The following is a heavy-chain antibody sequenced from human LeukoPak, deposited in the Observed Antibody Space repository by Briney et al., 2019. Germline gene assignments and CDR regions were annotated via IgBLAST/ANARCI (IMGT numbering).Heavy chain of an antibody. Sequence: AGGSLRLSCAASGFTFSSYAMHWVRQAPGKGLEWVAVISYDGSNKYYADSVKGRFTISRDNSKNTPYLQMNSLRAEDTAVYYCAREAGRYSSNIDWFDPWGQGTLVTVSS. CDR1: GFTFSSYA. CDR3: AREAGRYSSNIDWFDP. CDR2: ISYDGSNK. J-gene: IGHJ5*02. D-gene: IGHD6-13*01. V-gene: IGHV3-30-3*01.